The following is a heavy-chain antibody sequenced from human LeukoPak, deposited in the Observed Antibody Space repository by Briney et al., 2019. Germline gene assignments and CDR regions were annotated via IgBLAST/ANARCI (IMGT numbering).Heavy chain of an antibody. CDR2: ISYDVSNE. D-gene: IGHD3-10*02. Sequence: GRSLRLSCAASGFTFRTYGMNGVRQAPGKGLEWVAIISYDVSNEDYADSVKGRFTISRDNSKNTLYLQMNSLRAEDSAVYYCAKSRVRGVYYFDYWGQGTMVTVSS. CDR3: AKSRVRGVYYFDY. V-gene: IGHV3-30*18. J-gene: IGHJ4*02. CDR1: GFTFRTYG.